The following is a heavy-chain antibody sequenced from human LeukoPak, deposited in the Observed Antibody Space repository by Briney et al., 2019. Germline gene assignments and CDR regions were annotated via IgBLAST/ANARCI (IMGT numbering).Heavy chain of an antibody. CDR1: GGSISSYY. D-gene: IGHD3-22*01. J-gene: IGHJ4*02. V-gene: IGHV4-59*01. CDR2: IYYSAST. CDR3: ARDDDSSGPGFDY. Sequence: SETLSLTCAASGGSISSYYWSWIRQPPGKGLEWIGYIYYSASTNYNPSLKSRVTISVDTSKNQFSLKLSSVTAADTAVYYCARDDDSSGPGFDYWGQGTLVTVSS.